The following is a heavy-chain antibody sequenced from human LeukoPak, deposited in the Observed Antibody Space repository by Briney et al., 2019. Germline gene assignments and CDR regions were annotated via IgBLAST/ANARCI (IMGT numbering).Heavy chain of an antibody. CDR3: AKEAAYGDYQYYFDY. V-gene: IGHV3-23*01. CDR2: ISGSGGST. J-gene: IGHJ4*02. CDR1: GFPFSSYA. Sequence: GSLRLSCAASGFPFSSYAMSWVRQAPGKGLEWVSAISGSGGSTYYSDSVKGRFTISRDNSKNTLYLQMNSLRAEDTAVYYCAKEAAYGDYQYYFDYWGQGTLVTVSS. D-gene: IGHD4-17*01.